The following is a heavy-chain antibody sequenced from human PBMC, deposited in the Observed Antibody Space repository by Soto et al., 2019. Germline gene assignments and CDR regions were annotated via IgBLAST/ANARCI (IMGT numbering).Heavy chain of an antibody. J-gene: IGHJ4*02. V-gene: IGHV4-59*08. CDR1: GDSISNYY. Sequence: SETLSLTCTVSGDSISNYYWAWIRQSPGKGLEWIGYVHSNGNTHHNPSLKSRVTISMDTSKNQFSLKLSSVTAADTAVYYCARRYGYDPFDYWGQGTLVTVSS. CDR3: ARRYGYDPFDY. CDR2: VHSNGNT. D-gene: IGHD5-18*01.